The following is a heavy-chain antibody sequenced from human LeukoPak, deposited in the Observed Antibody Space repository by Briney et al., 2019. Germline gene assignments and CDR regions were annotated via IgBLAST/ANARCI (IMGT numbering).Heavy chain of an antibody. D-gene: IGHD2-21*02. CDR1: GFNFKNYA. V-gene: IGHV3-64*01. Sequence: PGGSLRLSCAASGFNFKNYAMHWVRQAPGKGLEYISAISSTGGKTYHANSVKGRFTISRDNPKNTLYLQMGSLRVEDMGVYYCARWDYISIDCPGGAFDMWGQGTMVTVYS. J-gene: IGHJ3*02. CDR2: ISSTGGKT. CDR3: ARWDYISIDCPGGAFDM.